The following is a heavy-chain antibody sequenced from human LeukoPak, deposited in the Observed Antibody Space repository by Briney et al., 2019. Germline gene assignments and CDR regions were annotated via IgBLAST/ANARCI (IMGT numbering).Heavy chain of an antibody. V-gene: IGHV3-9*01. CDR2: ISWNSGSI. J-gene: IGHJ4*02. Sequence: PGGSLRLSCAASGFTFDDYAMHWVRQAPGKGLEWVSGISWNSGSIGYADSVKGRFTISRDNAKNSLYLQMNSLRAEDTAVYYCASVVPFDYWGQGTLVTVSS. CDR1: GFTFDDYA. CDR3: ASVVPFDY. D-gene: IGHD2-15*01.